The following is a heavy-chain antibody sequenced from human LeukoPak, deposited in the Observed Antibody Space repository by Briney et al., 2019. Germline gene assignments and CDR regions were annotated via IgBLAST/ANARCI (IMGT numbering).Heavy chain of an antibody. CDR3: ARDDRPYWYFDL. Sequence: SVKVSCKASGGTFSSYAISWVRQAPGQGLEWMGRIIPILGIANYAQKFQGRVTITADKSTSTAYMELSSLRSEDTAVYYCARDDRPYWYFDLWGRGTLVTVSS. CDR2: IIPILGIA. V-gene: IGHV1-69*04. CDR1: GGTFSSYA. J-gene: IGHJ2*01.